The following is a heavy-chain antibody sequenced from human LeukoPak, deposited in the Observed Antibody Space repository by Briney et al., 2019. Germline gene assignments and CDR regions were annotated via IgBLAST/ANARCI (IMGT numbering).Heavy chain of an antibody. J-gene: IGHJ3*02. CDR2: ISRGSDDK. CDR1: GFTFSDYY. Sequence: GVSLRLSCAGSGFTFSDYYMAWIRQTRGKGLQRVSYISRGSDDKAYADYVKGRFTIPRDNGKNSLYLQMPSLTAEDTAVYYCAREFGISRAFDIWGQGTMVTVSS. CDR3: AREFGISRAFDI. D-gene: IGHD3-10*01. V-gene: IGHV3-11*05.